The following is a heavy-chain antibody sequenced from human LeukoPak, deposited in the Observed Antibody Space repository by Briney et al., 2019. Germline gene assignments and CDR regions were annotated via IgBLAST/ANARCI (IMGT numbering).Heavy chain of an antibody. CDR2: IIPIFGTA. J-gene: IGHJ6*03. CDR3: ARVRDFEGYYYYMDV. D-gene: IGHD3-9*01. V-gene: IGHV1-69*05. CDR1: GGTFSSYA. Sequence: ASVKVSCKASGGTFSSYAISWVRQAPGQGLEWMGGIIPIFGTANYAQKFQGRVTITTDESTSTAYMELSSLRSEDTAVYYCARVRDFEGYYYYMDVWGKGTTVSVSS.